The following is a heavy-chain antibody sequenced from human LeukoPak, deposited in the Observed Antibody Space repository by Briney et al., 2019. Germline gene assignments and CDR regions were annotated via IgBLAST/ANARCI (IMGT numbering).Heavy chain of an antibody. CDR1: GFTFSSYA. D-gene: IGHD3-22*01. Sequence: GSLRLSCVASGFTFSSYAMSWVRQAPGKGLEWISFTGSSTIQYADSVTGRFTISRDNAKNSLYLQMNSLRVGDTAVYYCASSKWFYFDSWGQGTLVTVSS. V-gene: IGHV3-48*04. CDR3: ASSKWFYFDS. CDR2: TGSSTI. J-gene: IGHJ4*02.